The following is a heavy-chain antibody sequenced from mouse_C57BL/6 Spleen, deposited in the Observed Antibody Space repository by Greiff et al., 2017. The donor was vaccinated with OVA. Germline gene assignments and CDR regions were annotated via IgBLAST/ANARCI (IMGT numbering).Heavy chain of an antibody. CDR1: GYTFTSYW. CDR3: AREEGSSFLFAY. V-gene: IGHV1-61*01. Sequence: VKLQESGAELVRPGSSVKLSCKASGYTFTSYWMDWVKQRPGQGLEWIGNIYPSDSETHYNQKFKDKATLTVDKSSSTAYMQLSSLTSEDSAVYYCAREEGSSFLFAYWGQGTLVTVYA. D-gene: IGHD1-1*01. J-gene: IGHJ3*01. CDR2: IYPSDSET.